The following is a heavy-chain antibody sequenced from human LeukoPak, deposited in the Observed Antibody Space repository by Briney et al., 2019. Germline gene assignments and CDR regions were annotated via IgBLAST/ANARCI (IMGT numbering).Heavy chain of an antibody. CDR2: INPSGGST. D-gene: IGHD3-9*01. CDR3: ARPRPPYYDILTGYYYDYYGMDV. CDR1: GYTFTGYY. Sequence: ASVKVSCKASGYTFTGYYMHWVRQAPGQGLEWMGIINPSGGSTSYAQKFQGRVTMTRDTSTSTVYMELSSLRSEDTAVYYCARPRPPYYDILTGYYYDYYGMDVWGQGATVTVSS. J-gene: IGHJ6*02. V-gene: IGHV1-46*01.